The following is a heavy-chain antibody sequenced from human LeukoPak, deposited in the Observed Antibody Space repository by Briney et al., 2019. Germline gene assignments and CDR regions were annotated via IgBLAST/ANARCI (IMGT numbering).Heavy chain of an antibody. CDR3: ARDQKMPDYYMEV. V-gene: IGHV3-48*02. Sequence: GGSLRLSCAASGFTFSSYSMNWVRQAPGKGLEWVSYISSSSSTIYYADSVKGRFTISRDNAKNSQYLQMNSLRDEDTAVYYCARDQKMPDYYMEVWGKGTTVTVSS. J-gene: IGHJ6*03. D-gene: IGHD2-2*01. CDR2: ISSSSSTI. CDR1: GFTFSSYS.